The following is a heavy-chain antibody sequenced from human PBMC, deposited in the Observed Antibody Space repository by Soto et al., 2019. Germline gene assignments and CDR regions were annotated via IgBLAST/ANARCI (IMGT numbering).Heavy chain of an antibody. D-gene: IGHD3-10*01. Sequence: GGSLRLSCAASGFTFSSYGMHWVRQAPGKGLEWVAVIWYDGSNKYYADSVKGRFTISRDNSKNTLYLQMNSLRAEDTAVYYCASSPMVRGANQHLTENDYWGQGTLVTVSS. CDR1: GFTFSSYG. V-gene: IGHV3-33*01. J-gene: IGHJ4*02. CDR3: ASSPMVRGANQHLTENDY. CDR2: IWYDGSNK.